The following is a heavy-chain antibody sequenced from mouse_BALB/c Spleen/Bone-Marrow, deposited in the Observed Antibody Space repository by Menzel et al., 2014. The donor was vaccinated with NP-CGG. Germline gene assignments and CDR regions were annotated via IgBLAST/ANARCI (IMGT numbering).Heavy chain of an antibody. CDR3: ARRGTTATFFAC. Sequence: DVKLVESGGGLVKPGGSLKLSCAASGFAFSSYDMSWVRQTPEKRLEWVAYISSGGGSTYYPDTVKGRFTISRDNAKNTLYLQMSSLESEDTAMYYYARRGTTATFFACWGQGTLVTVSA. CDR2: ISSGGGST. D-gene: IGHD1-2*01. J-gene: IGHJ3*01. V-gene: IGHV5-12-1*01. CDR1: GFAFSSYD.